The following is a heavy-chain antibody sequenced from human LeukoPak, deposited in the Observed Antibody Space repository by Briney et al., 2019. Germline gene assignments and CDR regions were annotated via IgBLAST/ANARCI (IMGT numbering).Heavy chain of an antibody. V-gene: IGHV3-15*05. CDR2: IRRKGENETT. J-gene: IGHJ1*01. CDR3: TTGNP. Sequence: PGGSLRLSCATSGFTFTAAAMSGVRPAPGKGLEWIGRIRRKGENETTEDAAPGKGRFSISRDESKGTLYLEMTSLKVDDTGVYYCTTGNPWGQGTLVTV. CDR1: GFTFTAAA.